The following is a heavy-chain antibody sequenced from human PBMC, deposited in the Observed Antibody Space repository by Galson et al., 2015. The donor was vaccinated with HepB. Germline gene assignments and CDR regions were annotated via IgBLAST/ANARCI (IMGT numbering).Heavy chain of an antibody. Sequence: ETLSLTCVVSGASISDNNWWSWVRQSPGKGLEWIGEIYHSGGTNYNPSLKSRVTISVDKSKNQFSLNLNSVTAADTAIYYCARASALAGTTWFDPWGQGTLVTVSS. CDR1: GASISDNNW. V-gene: IGHV4-4*02. J-gene: IGHJ5*02. D-gene: IGHD1/OR15-1a*01. CDR2: IYHSGGT. CDR3: ARASALAGTTWFDP.